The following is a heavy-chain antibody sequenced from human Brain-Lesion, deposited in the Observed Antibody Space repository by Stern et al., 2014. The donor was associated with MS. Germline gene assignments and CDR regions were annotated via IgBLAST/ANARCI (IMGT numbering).Heavy chain of an antibody. CDR3: STRVIVAPMEFDY. CDR2: IESKSDGGTT. CDR1: GFTNAW. V-gene: IGHV3-15*04. D-gene: IGHD2-21*01. J-gene: IGHJ4*02. Sequence: VQLGQSGGGLVKPGGSLRLSCAASGFTNAWMTWVRQAPGKGLEWVGRIESKSDGGTTDYAAPVKGRFTLSRDDSKNTVYLQMNNLKTEDTAVYYCSTRVIVAPMEFDYWGQGTMVTVSS.